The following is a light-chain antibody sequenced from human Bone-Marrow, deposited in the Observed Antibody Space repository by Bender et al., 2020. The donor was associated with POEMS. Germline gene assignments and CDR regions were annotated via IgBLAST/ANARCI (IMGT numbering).Light chain of an antibody. V-gene: IGLV2-14*03. Sequence: QSALTQPPSASGSPGQSVTISCTGTSSDVGGYDYVSWYQHHPGRAPKLIINDVSNRPPGVSNRFSGSKSGNTASLTISGLQAEDEADYYCSSYTSISTFYVFGTGTKVTVL. CDR1: SSDVGGYDY. CDR2: DVS. CDR3: SSYTSISTFYV. J-gene: IGLJ1*01.